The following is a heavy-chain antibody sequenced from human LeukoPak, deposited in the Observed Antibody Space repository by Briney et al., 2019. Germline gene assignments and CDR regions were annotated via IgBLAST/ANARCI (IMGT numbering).Heavy chain of an antibody. CDR1: GGSISSSSYY. CDR3: ARQGSGYYLIDY. J-gene: IGHJ4*02. V-gene: IGHV4-39*01. Sequence: SETLSLTCTVSGGSISSSSYYCGWIRQPPGKGLEWIGSIYYSGSTYYNPSLKSRVTISVDTSKNQFSLKLSSVTAADTAVYYCARQGSGYYLIDYWGQGTLVTVSS. D-gene: IGHD3-22*01. CDR2: IYYSGST.